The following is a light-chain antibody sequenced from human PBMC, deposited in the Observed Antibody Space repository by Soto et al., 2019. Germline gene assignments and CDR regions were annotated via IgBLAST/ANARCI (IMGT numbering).Light chain of an antibody. CDR1: QGISSY. CDR3: QKYNSVPLT. Sequence: DIQMTQSPSSLSASVGDRVTITCRASQGISSYLAWYQQKPGKVPKLLLYSASTLPSGVPSRFSGSGSGTDFTLTISSLQPEDVATYYCQKYNSVPLTFGGGTKVEIK. CDR2: SAS. J-gene: IGKJ4*01. V-gene: IGKV1-27*01.